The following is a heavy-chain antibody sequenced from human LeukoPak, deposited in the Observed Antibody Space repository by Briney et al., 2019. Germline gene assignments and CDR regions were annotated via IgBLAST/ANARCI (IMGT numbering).Heavy chain of an antibody. V-gene: IGHV1-8*01. J-gene: IGHJ4*02. CDR2: MNPNSGNT. Sequence: ASVKVSCKASGYTFTSYDINWVRQATGQGLEWMGWMNPNSGNTGYAQKFQGRVTMTRNTSISTAYMELRSRRSEDTAVYYCAIGTRPVCCTNAVCYTPYYFDYWRQGTLVTVSS. CDR3: AIGTRPVCCTNAVCYTPYYFDY. D-gene: IGHD2-8*01. CDR1: GYTFTSYD.